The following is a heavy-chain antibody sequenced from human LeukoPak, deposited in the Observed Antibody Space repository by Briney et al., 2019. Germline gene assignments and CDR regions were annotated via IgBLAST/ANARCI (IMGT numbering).Heavy chain of an antibody. V-gene: IGHV3-30*03. J-gene: IGHJ4*02. CDR2: ISYDGSNK. D-gene: IGHD3-16*01. CDR1: GFTFSSYS. CDR3: AREGAPKYYFDY. Sequence: PGGSLRLSCAASGFTFSSYSMNWVRQAPGKGLEWVAVISYDGSNKYYADSVKGRFTISRDNSKNTLYLQMNSLRAEDTAVYYCAREGAPKYYFDYWGQGTLVTVSS.